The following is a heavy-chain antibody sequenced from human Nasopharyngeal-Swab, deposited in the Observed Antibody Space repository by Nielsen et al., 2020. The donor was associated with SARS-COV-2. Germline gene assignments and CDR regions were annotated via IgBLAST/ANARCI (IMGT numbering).Heavy chain of an antibody. J-gene: IGHJ4*02. V-gene: IGHV3-7*03. CDR3: ARVGSSGWYSGGYFDY. D-gene: IGHD6-19*01. CDR2: IKQDGSEK. Sequence: WIRQPPGKGLEWVANIKQDGSEKYYVDSVKGRFTISRDNAKNSLYLQMNSLRAEDTAVYYCARVGSSGWYSGGYFDYWAREPWSPSPQ.